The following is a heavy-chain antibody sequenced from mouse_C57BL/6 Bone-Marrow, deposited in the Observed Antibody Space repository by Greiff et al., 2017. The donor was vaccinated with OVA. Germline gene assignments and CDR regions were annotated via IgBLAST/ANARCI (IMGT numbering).Heavy chain of an antibody. V-gene: IGHV1-81*01. J-gene: IGHJ1*03. CDR1: GYTFTSYG. Sequence: QVQLQQSGAELARPGASVKLSCKASGYTFTSYGISWVKQRTGQGLEWIGEIYPRSGNSYYNEKFKGKATLTVDKSSSRAYMELRSLTSEDSAVYVCARRRARYWYVDVWGTGTSVTVSS. CDR3: ARRRARYWYVDV. CDR2: IYPRSGNS.